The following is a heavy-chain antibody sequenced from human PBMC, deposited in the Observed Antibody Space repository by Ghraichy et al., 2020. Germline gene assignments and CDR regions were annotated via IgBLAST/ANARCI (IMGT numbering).Heavy chain of an antibody. CDR3: ARSNRNMWRVAGTPWYFDL. V-gene: IGHV4-61*01. CDR1: GGSVSSDSYY. D-gene: IGHD6-19*01. CDR2: IYHSGST. J-gene: IGHJ2*01. Sequence: SETLSLTCTVSGGSVSSDSYYWSWIRQPPGKGLEWIGYIYHSGSTNYNPSLKSRVTISVDTSKNQLSLRLSSVTAADTAVYYCARSNRNMWRVAGTPWYFDLWGRGTLVTVSS.